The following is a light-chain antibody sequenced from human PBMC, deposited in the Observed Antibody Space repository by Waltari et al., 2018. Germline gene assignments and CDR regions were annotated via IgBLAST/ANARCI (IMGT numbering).Light chain of an antibody. V-gene: IGKV2-30*01. CDR3: MQGANWPPT. CDR1: HSLVYDNGNTY. J-gene: IGKJ1*01. CDR2: MVS. Sequence: DVVMTQSPLSLSVALGQPASISCTSSHSLVYDNGNTYLNWFHQRPGQSPRRLIYMVSTRDSWVAGRFSGSGSGTDFTLTINGVEAEDVGLYFCMQGANWPPTFGQGTRVEIK.